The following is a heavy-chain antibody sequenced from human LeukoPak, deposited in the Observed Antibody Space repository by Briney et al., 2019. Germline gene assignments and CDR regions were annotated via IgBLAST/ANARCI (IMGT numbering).Heavy chain of an antibody. Sequence: PSETLSLTCAVYGGSFSGYYWSWIRQPPGKGLEWIGEINHSGSTNYNPSLKSRVTISVDTSKNQFSLKLSSVTAADTAVYYCARPAFYDSSGYYLDYWGQGTLVTVSS. CDR2: INHSGST. V-gene: IGHV4-34*01. D-gene: IGHD3-22*01. J-gene: IGHJ4*02. CDR3: ARPAFYDSSGYYLDY. CDR1: GGSFSGYY.